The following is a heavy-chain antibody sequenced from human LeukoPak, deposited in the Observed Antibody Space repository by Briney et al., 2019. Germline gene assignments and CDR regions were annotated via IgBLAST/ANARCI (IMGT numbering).Heavy chain of an antibody. Sequence: GGSLRLSCAASRFTFSTYWMSWVRQAPGKGLEWVANIKQDGSEKYYVDSVKGRFTISRDNAKNSLYLQMNSLRDDDMALYYCARGNSGSYSQDWFDPWGQGTLVTVSS. CDR3: ARGNSGSYSQDWFDP. CDR2: IKQDGSEK. CDR1: RFTFSTYW. V-gene: IGHV3-7*03. J-gene: IGHJ5*02. D-gene: IGHD1-26*01.